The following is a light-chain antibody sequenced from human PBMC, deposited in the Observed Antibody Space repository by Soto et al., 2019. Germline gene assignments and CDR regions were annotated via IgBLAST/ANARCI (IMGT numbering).Light chain of an antibody. CDR3: LQHNNYPPLT. J-gene: IGKJ4*01. CDR2: AAS. CDR1: QGIRND. Sequence: DLQMTQSPSSLSASVGDRVTITCRASQGIRNDLAWYQQKPGKVPKRLIYAASSLQSGVPSRFSGSGFGTDFTLTISSLQPEDFATYYCLQHNNYPPLTFGGGTKVEIK. V-gene: IGKV1-17*01.